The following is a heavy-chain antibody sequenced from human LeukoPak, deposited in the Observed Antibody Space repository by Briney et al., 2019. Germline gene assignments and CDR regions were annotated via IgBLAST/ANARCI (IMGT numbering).Heavy chain of an antibody. Sequence: GGSLRLSCAASGFTFSSYGMSWVRQAPGKGLEWVSFLSSRGGSKYYADSVRGRFTISRDNSKNTLYLQMNSLRAEDTAVYYCAKWTTYYYDSSGYYWGSGPGGAFDIWGQGTMVTVSS. CDR2: LSSRGGSK. CDR1: GFTFSSYG. V-gene: IGHV3-23*01. D-gene: IGHD3-22*01. CDR3: AKWTTYYYDSSGYYWGSGPGGAFDI. J-gene: IGHJ3*02.